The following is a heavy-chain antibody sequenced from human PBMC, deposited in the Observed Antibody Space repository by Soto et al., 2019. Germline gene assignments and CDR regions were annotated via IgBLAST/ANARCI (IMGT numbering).Heavy chain of an antibody. J-gene: IGHJ6*03. Sequence: QVQLVQSGAEVKKPGASVKVSCKASGYSFTSHGISWVRQAPGQGLEWMGWISANSGDTNYAQKLQGRVTVTTDTPTSTAYLELRSLRSDDTAVYYCATMVLGSNIDYSHYIDVCGKGSTVTVSS. CDR1: GYSFTSHG. V-gene: IGHV1-18*01. D-gene: IGHD3-10*01. CDR2: ISANSGDT. CDR3: ATMVLGSNIDYSHYIDV.